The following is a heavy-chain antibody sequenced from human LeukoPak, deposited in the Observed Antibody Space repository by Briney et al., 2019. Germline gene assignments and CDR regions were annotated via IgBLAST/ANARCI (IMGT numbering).Heavy chain of an antibody. CDR3: AKGIVRDYFDY. Sequence: KASETLSLTCTVSGGSISSSSYYWGWIRQPPGQGLEWIGSIYYSGSTYYNPSLKSRVTISVDTSKNQFSLKLSSVTAADTAVYYCAKGIVRDYFDYWGQGTLVTVSS. CDR1: GGSISSSSYY. CDR2: IYYSGST. J-gene: IGHJ4*02. D-gene: IGHD3-10*01. V-gene: IGHV4-39*01.